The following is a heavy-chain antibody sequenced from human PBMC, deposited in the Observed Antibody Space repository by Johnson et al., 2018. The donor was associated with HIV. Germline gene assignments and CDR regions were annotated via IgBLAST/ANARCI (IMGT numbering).Heavy chain of an antibody. V-gene: IGHV3-30-3*01. Sequence: QVQLVESGGGLVQPGRSLRLSCAASGFTFSSYAMHWVRQAPGKGLEWVAVISYDGSNKYYADSVKGRFTISRDNSKNTLYLQMNSLRAEDTAVYYCARDMGEMATPIRGLVAFDIWGQGTMVTVSS. CDR2: ISYDGSNK. J-gene: IGHJ3*02. CDR3: ARDMGEMATPIRGLVAFDI. CDR1: GFTFSSYA. D-gene: IGHD5-24*01.